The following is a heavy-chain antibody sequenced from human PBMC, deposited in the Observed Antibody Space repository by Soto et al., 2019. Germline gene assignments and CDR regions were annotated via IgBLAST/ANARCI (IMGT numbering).Heavy chain of an antibody. D-gene: IGHD5-12*01. CDR2: IWYDGSNK. CDR1: GFTFSSYG. V-gene: IGHV3-33*01. J-gene: IGHJ5*02. Sequence: GGSLRLSCAASGFTFSSYGMHWVRQAPGKGLEWVAVIWYDGSNKYYADSVKGRFTISRDNSKNTLYLQMNSLRAEDTAVYYCAREAGDIVATTNNWFDPWGQGTLVTVSS. CDR3: AREAGDIVATTNNWFDP.